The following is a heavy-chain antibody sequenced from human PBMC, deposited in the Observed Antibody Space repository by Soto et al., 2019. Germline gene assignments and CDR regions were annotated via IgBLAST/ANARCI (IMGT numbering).Heavy chain of an antibody. J-gene: IGHJ5*02. CDR3: ARSAGSCTSTSCYPHLFDP. Sequence: PGGSLRLSCEASGFTFNSYAMSWVRPAPGKGLEWVSVITVGGHSTYYLDSVKGRFTVSRDNSKSTLYLQMNSLRAEDTAVYYCARSAGSCTSTSCYPHLFDPRGRGTLVTVSS. V-gene: IGHV3-23*01. CDR1: GFTFNSYA. D-gene: IGHD2-2*01. CDR2: ITVGGHST.